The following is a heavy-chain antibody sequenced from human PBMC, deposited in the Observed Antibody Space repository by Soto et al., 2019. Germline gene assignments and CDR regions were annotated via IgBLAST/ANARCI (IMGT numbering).Heavy chain of an antibody. CDR3: TKDVLYCGGGSCLVGPSYTFDH. Sequence: EVQLLESGGALVQPGGSLRLSCAASGFAFSAYAMNWVRHTPGKGLEWVSSVRGTGRTTYHADSVKGRFTMSRDNSKDTVYLQMNSLRADDTAVYYCTKDVLYCGGGSCLVGPSYTFDHWGQGTLVTVSS. D-gene: IGHD2-15*01. CDR2: VRGTGRTT. J-gene: IGHJ4*02. CDR1: GFAFSAYA. V-gene: IGHV3-23*01.